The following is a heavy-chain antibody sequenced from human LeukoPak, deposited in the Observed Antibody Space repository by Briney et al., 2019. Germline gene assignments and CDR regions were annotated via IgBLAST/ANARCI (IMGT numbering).Heavy chain of an antibody. Sequence: GGSLRLSCAASGFTFSSYWMTWIRQAPGKGLEWVANIKQDGSEKYYVDSVKGRLTISRDNAKNSLYLQMNSLRAEDTAVYYCARDTGGGYSCYDCWGQGALVTVSS. V-gene: IGHV3-7*01. CDR1: GFTFSSYW. CDR3: ARDTGGGYSCYDC. J-gene: IGHJ4*02. D-gene: IGHD5-18*01. CDR2: IKQDGSEK.